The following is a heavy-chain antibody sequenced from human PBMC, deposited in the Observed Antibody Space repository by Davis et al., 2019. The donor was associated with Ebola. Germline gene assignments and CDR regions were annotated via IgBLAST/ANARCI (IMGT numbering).Heavy chain of an antibody. Sequence: AASVKVSCKASGYTFTSYAMHWVRQAPGQRLEWMGWINAGNGNTKYSQKFQGRVTITRDTSASTAYMELSSLRSEDTAVYYCARVEYCSSTSCLYYYYYGMDVWGQGTTVTVSS. V-gene: IGHV1-3*01. CDR2: INAGNGNT. CDR1: GYTFTSYA. CDR3: ARVEYCSSTSCLYYYYYGMDV. J-gene: IGHJ6*02. D-gene: IGHD2-2*01.